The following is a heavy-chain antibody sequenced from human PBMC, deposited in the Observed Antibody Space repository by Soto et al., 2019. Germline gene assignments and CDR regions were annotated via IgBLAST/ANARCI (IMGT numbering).Heavy chain of an antibody. CDR1: GGSVSSGSYY. Sequence: PSETLSLTCTVSGGSVSSGSYYWSWIRQPPGKGLEWIGYVYYSGSTNYNPSLKSRVTISVDTYKNQFSLKLSSVTAADTAVYYCARELDMDRLECWGQGTLVTVSS. V-gene: IGHV4-61*01. D-gene: IGHD2-2*03. J-gene: IGHJ4*02. CDR3: ARELDMDRLEC. CDR2: VYYSGST.